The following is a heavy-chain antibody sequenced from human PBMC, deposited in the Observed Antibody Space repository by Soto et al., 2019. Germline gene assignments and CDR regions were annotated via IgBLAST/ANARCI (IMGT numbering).Heavy chain of an antibody. CDR1: GFTFSSYA. V-gene: IGHV3-30-3*01. D-gene: IGHD5-18*01. CDR3: ARGRVQLWDFDY. Sequence: GGSLRLSCAASGFTFSSYAMHWVRQAPGKGLEWVAVISYDGSNKYYADSVKGRFTISRDNSKNTLYLQMNSLRAEDTAVYYCARGRVQLWDFDYWGQGTLVTVSS. CDR2: ISYDGSNK. J-gene: IGHJ4*02.